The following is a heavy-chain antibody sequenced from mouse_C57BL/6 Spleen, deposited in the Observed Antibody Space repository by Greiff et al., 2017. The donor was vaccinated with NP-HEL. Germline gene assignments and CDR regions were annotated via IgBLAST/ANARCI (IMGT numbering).Heavy chain of an antibody. CDR2: INPNNGGT. V-gene: IGHV1-26*01. CDR1: GYTFTDYY. J-gene: IGHJ2*01. CDR3: ARCYYGSSHYFDY. Sequence: VQLQQSGPELVKPGASVKISCKASGYTFTDYYMNWVKQSHGKSLEWIGDINPNNGGTSYNEKFKGKATLTVDKSSSTAYMELRSLTSEDSAVYYFARCYYGSSHYFDYWGQGTTLTVSS. D-gene: IGHD1-1*01.